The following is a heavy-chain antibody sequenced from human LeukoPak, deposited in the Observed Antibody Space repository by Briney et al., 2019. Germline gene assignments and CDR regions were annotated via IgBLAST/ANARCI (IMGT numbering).Heavy chain of an antibody. J-gene: IGHJ4*02. Sequence: GGSLRLFCSASGFTFTSYAMHWVRQAPGMGLEYVSAISSNGGNTYYADSVKGRFTISRDNSKNTLYLQMSSLSAEDTAIYYCVKDRFDYWGQGTLVSVSS. CDR3: VKDRFDY. V-gene: IGHV3-64D*09. CDR2: ISSNGGNT. CDR1: GFTFTSYA.